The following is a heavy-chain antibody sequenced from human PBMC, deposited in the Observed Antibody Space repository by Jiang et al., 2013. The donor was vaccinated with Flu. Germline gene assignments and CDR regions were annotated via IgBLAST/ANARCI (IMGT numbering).Heavy chain of an antibody. CDR2: INPNSGGT. J-gene: IGHJ4*02. D-gene: IGHD5-12*01. CDR1: GYTFTGYY. V-gene: IGHV1-2*04. CDR3: ARRGNSGYALLDY. Sequence: VQLVESGAEVKKPGASVKVSCKASGYTFTGYYMHWVRQAPGQGLEWMGWINPNSGGTNYAQKFQGWVTMTRDTSISTAYMELSRLRSDDTAVYYCARRGNSGYALLDYWGQGTLVTVSS.